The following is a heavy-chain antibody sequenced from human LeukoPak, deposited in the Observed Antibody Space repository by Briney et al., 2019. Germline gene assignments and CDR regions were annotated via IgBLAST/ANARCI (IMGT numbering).Heavy chain of an antibody. D-gene: IGHD5-12*01. V-gene: IGHV3-74*01. CDR1: GFSFSSYY. CDR2: INTAGSGT. CDR3: VRLGGDSEIDY. Sequence: GGSLRLSCAVSGFSFSSYYMHWVRQPPGKGLVWVSRINTAGSGTTYADPVKGRFTISRDNAKNTLYLQMDSLRAEDTAVYYCVRLGGDSEIDYWGQGTLVTVSS. J-gene: IGHJ4*02.